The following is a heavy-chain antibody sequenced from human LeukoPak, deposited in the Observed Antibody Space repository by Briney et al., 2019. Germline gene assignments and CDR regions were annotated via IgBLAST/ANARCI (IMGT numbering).Heavy chain of an antibody. D-gene: IGHD4-17*01. CDR3: ARGRDYGDYNWFDP. CDR1: GGTFSSYA. Sequence: ASVKVSCKASGGTFSSYAISWVRQAPGQGLEWMGWINTNTGNPTYAQGFTGRFVFSLDTSVSTAYLQISSLKAEDTAVYYCARGRDYGDYNWFDPWGQGTLVTVSS. J-gene: IGHJ5*02. CDR2: INTNTGNP. V-gene: IGHV7-4-1*02.